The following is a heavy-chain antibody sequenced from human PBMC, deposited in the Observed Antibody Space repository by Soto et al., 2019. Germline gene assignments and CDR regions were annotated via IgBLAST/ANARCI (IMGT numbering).Heavy chain of an antibody. V-gene: IGHV1-18*04. J-gene: IGHJ4*02. CDR1: GYTFTSYG. CDR2: ISAYNGNT. CDR3: ARGYYYYDFWSGYPSYFDY. Sequence: ASVKVSCKASGYTFTSYGISWVRQAPGQGLEWMGWISAYNGNTNYAQKLQGRVTMTTDTSTSTAYMELRSPRSDDTAVYYCARGYYYYDFWSGYPSYFDYWGQGTLVTVSS. D-gene: IGHD3-3*01.